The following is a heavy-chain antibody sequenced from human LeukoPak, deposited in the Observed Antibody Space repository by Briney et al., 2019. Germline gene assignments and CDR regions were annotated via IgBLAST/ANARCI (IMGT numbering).Heavy chain of an antibody. CDR2: NSGGT. J-gene: IGHJ6*02. CDR3: VRDRGEWIDQYYGMDV. D-gene: IGHD3-10*01. Sequence: NSGGTNYAQKFQGWVTMTRDTSISTAYMELSRLRSDDTAVYYCVRDRGEWIDQYYGMDVWGQGTTVTVSS. V-gene: IGHV1-2*04.